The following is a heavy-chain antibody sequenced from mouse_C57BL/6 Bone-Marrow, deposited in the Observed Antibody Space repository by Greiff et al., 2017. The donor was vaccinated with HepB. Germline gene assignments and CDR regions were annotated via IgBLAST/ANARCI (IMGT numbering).Heavy chain of an antibody. J-gene: IGHJ2*01. Sequence: QVQLQQPGAELVRPGSSVKLSCKASGYTFTSYWMDWVKQRPGQGLEWIGNIYPSDSETHYNQKFKDKATLTVDKSSSTAYMQLSSLTSEDSAVYYCARRGKLGGFDYWGQGTTLTVSS. CDR3: ARRGKLGGFDY. D-gene: IGHD4-1*01. CDR2: IYPSDSET. CDR1: GYTFTSYW. V-gene: IGHV1-61*01.